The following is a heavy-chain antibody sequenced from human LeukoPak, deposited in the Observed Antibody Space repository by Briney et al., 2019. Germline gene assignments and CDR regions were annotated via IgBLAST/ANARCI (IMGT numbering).Heavy chain of an antibody. J-gene: IGHJ6*03. V-gene: IGHV1-69*13. CDR1: GGTFSSYA. D-gene: IGHD3-16*01. CDR3: ARGALAYYYYYYMDV. CDR2: IIPMFETA. Sequence: GASVKVSCKASGGTFSSYAISWVRQAPGQGLAWMGGIIPMFETATYAQEFQGRVTITADESTSTAYMELSSLRSEDTAVYYCARGALAYYYYYYMDVWGKGTTVTVSS.